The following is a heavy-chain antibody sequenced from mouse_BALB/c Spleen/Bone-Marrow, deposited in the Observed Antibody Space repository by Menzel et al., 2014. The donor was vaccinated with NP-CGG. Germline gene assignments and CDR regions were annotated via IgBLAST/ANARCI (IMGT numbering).Heavy chain of an antibody. CDR2: MYSGDGDT. CDR3: VRRLYGNYWYFDA. J-gene: IGHJ1*01. V-gene: IGHV1-80*01. Sequence: VQLVESGAELVRPGSSVKISCKASGYAFSSYWMNWVKQWPGQGLEWIGQMYSGDGDTNCNGKFKGKATLTADKSCSTAYMKLSSLTADDSAVYFYVRRLYGNYWYFDAWGARTTVTVSS. D-gene: IGHD3-2*02. CDR1: GYAFSSYW.